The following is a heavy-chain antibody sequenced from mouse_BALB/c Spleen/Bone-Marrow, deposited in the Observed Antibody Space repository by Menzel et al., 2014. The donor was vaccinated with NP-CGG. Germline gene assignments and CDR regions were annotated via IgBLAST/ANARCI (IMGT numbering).Heavy chain of an antibody. V-gene: IGHV5-6*02. CDR2: ISSGGSST. CDR1: GFTFSSYG. Sequence: EVNVVESGGDLVKPGGSLKLSCVASGFTFSSYGMSRVRQTPDKRLEWVATISSGGSSTYYPASVKGRFTISRDNAKSTLYLHMSSLNSEDTAMYYCTRRPLQANSYFDCWGQGTTLTVSS. D-gene: IGHD3-2*02. J-gene: IGHJ2*01. CDR3: TRRPLQANSYFDC.